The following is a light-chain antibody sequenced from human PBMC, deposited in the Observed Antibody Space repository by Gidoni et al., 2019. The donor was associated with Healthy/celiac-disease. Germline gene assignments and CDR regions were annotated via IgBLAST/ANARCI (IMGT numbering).Light chain of an antibody. CDR2: GKN. V-gene: IGLV3-19*01. Sequence: ELTQDPAVSVALGQTVRITCQGDSLRSYYASWYQQKPGPAPVLVIYGKNNRPSGIPVRFSGSSSGNTASLTITGAQAEDEADYYCNSRDSSGNHLRVFGGGTKLTVL. CDR1: SLRSYY. CDR3: NSRDSSGNHLRV. J-gene: IGLJ2*01.